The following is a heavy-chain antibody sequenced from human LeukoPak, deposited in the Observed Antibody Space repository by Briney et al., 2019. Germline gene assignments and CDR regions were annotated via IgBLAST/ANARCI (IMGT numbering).Heavy chain of an antibody. D-gene: IGHD2-15*01. CDR1: GFSFSSYW. Sequence: HSGGSLRLSCAASGFSFSSYWMSWVHQAPGKGLEWVANIKRDGSEKYYVDSVKGRFTISRDNAKNSLYLQMNSLRAEDTAVYYCGRVSESLVNGGVSWSFDNWGQGTLVTVSS. J-gene: IGHJ4*02. V-gene: IGHV3-7*03. CDR3: GRVSESLVNGGVSWSFDN. CDR2: IKRDGSEK.